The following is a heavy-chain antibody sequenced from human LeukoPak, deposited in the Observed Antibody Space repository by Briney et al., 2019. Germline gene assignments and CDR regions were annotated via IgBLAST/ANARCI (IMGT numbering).Heavy chain of an antibody. CDR2: INPNSGGT. Sequence: ASVKVSCKASGYTLTGYYMHWVRQAPGQGLEWMGWINPNSGGTNYAQKFQGRVTMTRDTSISTAYMELSRLRSDDTAVYYCARFGSNWGFRYFDLWGRGTLVTVSS. CDR3: ARFGSNWGFRYFDL. V-gene: IGHV1-2*02. J-gene: IGHJ2*01. D-gene: IGHD7-27*01. CDR1: GYTLTGYY.